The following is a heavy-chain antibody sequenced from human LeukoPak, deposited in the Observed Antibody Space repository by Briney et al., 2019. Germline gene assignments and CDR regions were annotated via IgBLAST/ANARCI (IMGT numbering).Heavy chain of an antibody. CDR2: LRGNGEA. V-gene: IGHV3-23*01. D-gene: IGHD1-14*01. Sequence: GGSLRLSCAASGLSFSTFAMSWVRQGPARGLEWVSSLRGNGEAFYADSVKGRFTLSSDISRNTVYLQLNNLRVEDTAIYYCARASWVSSTGAVRWGQGTLVTVSS. J-gene: IGHJ4*02. CDR3: ARASWVSSTGAVR. CDR1: GLSFSTFA.